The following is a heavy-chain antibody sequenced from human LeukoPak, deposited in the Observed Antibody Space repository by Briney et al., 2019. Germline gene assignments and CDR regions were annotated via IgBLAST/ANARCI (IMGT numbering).Heavy chain of an antibody. CDR2: MNPNSGNT. CDR1: GYTFTSYD. V-gene: IGHV1-8*01. CDR3: ARDQEGFDY. Sequence: ASVKVSCKASGYTFTSYDINWVRQATGQELEWMGWMNPNSGNTGYAQKFQGRVTVTRDTSTSTVHMELSGLRSEDTAVYYCARDQEGFDYWGQGTLVTVSS. J-gene: IGHJ4*02.